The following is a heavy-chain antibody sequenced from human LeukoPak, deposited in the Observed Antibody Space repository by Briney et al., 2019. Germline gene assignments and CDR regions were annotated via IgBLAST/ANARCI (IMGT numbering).Heavy chain of an antibody. CDR3: ARAPHYCGGDCSDWYFGL. J-gene: IGHJ2*01. CDR2: ISSSGNYI. Sequence: GGSLRLSCAASGFTFSTYTMNWVRQAPGKGLEWVSSISSSGNYIYYADSVKGRFTISRDGAKTSLFLLMNSLRADDTAMYYCARAPHYCGGDCSDWYFGLWGRGTLVTVSS. CDR1: GFTFSTYT. D-gene: IGHD2-21*02. V-gene: IGHV3-21*01.